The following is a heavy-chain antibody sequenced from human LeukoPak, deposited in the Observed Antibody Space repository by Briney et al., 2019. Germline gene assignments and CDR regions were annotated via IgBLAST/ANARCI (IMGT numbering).Heavy chain of an antibody. CDR1: GGTFSSYA. J-gene: IGHJ6*03. CDR2: IIPIFGTA. Sequence: SVKVSCKASGGTFSSYAISWVRQAPGQGLEWMGGIIPIFGTANYAQKLQGRVTMTTDTSTSTAYMELRSLRSDDTAVYYCARERSYSSSWFSGVGGYYYHMDVWGKGTTVTISS. CDR3: ARERSYSSSWFSGVGGYYYHMDV. V-gene: IGHV1-69*05. D-gene: IGHD6-13*01.